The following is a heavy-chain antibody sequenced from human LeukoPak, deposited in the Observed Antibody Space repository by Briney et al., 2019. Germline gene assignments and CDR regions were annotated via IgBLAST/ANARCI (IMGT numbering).Heavy chain of an antibody. Sequence: GGSLRLSCAASGFTFSSYWMHWVRQAPGKGLAWVSRINSDGSSTSYADSVKGRFTISRDNAKNTLYLQMNSLRAEDTAVYYCARDSDGTFDYWGQGTLVTVSS. J-gene: IGHJ4*02. V-gene: IGHV3-74*01. CDR3: ARDSDGTFDY. D-gene: IGHD3-10*01. CDR2: INSDGSST. CDR1: GFTFSSYW.